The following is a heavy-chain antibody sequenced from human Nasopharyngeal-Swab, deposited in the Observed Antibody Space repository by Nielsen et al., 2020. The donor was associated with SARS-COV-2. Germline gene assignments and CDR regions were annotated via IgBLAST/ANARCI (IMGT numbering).Heavy chain of an antibody. CDR3: ATDSPYGSGSYHYYYYYGMDV. CDR1: GYTLTELS. CDR2: FDPEDGET. V-gene: IGHV1-24*01. Sequence: ASVKVSCKVSGYTLTELSMHWVRQAPGKGLEWMGGFDPEDGETIYAQKFQGRVTMTEDTSTDTAYMELSSLGSEDTAVYYCATDSPYGSGSYHYYYYYGMDVWGQGTTVTVSS. D-gene: IGHD3-10*01. J-gene: IGHJ6*02.